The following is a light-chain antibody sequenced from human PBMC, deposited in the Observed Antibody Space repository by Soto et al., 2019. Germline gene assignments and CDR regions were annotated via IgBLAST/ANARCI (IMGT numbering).Light chain of an antibody. CDR3: QQRANWPLTT. J-gene: IGKJ5*01. CDR2: GAS. CDR1: QSVSNNY. V-gene: IGKV3D-20*02. Sequence: ELVWTQSPGTLSLSPGERATISCRASQSVSNNYLAWYQQKPCQAHRLLIYGASNRATGIPDRFSGSGSGTDFTLTISSLEPEDFAVYYCQQRANWPLTTFGHGTRLEIK.